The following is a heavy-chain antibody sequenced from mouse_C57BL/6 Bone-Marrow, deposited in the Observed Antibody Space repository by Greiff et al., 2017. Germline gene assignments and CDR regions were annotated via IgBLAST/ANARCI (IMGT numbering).Heavy chain of an antibody. CDR1: GYTFTSYW. CDR3: AIFGYYWYFDV. V-gene: IGHV1-74*01. J-gene: IGHJ1*03. CDR2: LHPSDSDT. Sequence: QVQLQQSGAELVKPGASVTVSCKASGYTFTSYWMHWVKQRPGQGLAWIGRLHPSDSDTNYNQKFKGKATLTVDKSSSTAYMQLSSLTSEDSAVYYCAIFGYYWYFDVWGTGTTGTVSS. D-gene: IGHD2-2*01.